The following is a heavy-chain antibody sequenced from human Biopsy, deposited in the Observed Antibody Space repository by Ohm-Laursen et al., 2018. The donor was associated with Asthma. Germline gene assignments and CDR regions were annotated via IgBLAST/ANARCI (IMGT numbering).Heavy chain of an antibody. D-gene: IGHD6-19*01. CDR1: GFMFSDYV. Sequence: SLRLSCAASGFMFSDYVFHWVRQAPGKGLEWVAIISYDGTNTYYADSVRGRFTISRDYSKNTLYLQMHSLRAEDTAVYYCAREGVAGTHIEDWGQGTLVTVSS. J-gene: IGHJ4*02. V-gene: IGHV3-30*14. CDR2: ISYDGTNT. CDR3: AREGVAGTHIED.